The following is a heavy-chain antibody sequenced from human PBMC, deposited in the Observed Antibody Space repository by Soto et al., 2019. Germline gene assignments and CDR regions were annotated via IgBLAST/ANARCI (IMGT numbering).Heavy chain of an antibody. CDR2: INPNSGGT. CDR3: ARDAGVVPAAPDY. V-gene: IGHV1-2*02. J-gene: IGHJ4*02. Sequence: ASVKVSCKASGYTFTGYYMHWVRRAPGQGLEWMGWINPNSGGTNYAQKFQGRVTMTRDTSISTAYMELSRLRSDDTAVYYCARDAGVVPAAPDYWGQGTLVTVSS. D-gene: IGHD2-2*01. CDR1: GYTFTGYY.